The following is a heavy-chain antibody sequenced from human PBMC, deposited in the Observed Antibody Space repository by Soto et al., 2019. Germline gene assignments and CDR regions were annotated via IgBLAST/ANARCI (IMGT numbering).Heavy chain of an antibody. CDR1: GFTFSSYA. CDR2: ISGSGGST. CDR3: AKEGGYCSSTSCYGRVYY. Sequence: EVQLLESGGGLVQPGGSLRLSCAASGFTFSSYAMSWVRQAPGKGLEWVSAISGSGGSTYYADSVKGRLTISRDNSKNTLYLQMNSLRAEDTAVYYCAKEGGYCSSTSCYGRVYYWGQGTLVTVSS. J-gene: IGHJ4*02. D-gene: IGHD2-2*03. V-gene: IGHV3-23*01.